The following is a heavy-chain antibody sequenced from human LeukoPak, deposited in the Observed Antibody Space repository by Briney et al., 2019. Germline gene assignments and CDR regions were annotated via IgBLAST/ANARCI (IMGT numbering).Heavy chain of an antibody. V-gene: IGHV3-11*04. CDR3: ARYFDWLDYYGMDV. CDR2: ISNSGSTI. J-gene: IGHJ6*02. D-gene: IGHD3-9*01. CDR1: GFTFSDYY. Sequence: GGSLRLSCAASGFTFSDYYMTWIRQAPGKGLEWVSYISNSGSTIYYADSVKGRFTISRDNAKNSLYLQMNSLRAEDTAVYYCARYFDWLDYYGMDVWGQGTTVTVSS.